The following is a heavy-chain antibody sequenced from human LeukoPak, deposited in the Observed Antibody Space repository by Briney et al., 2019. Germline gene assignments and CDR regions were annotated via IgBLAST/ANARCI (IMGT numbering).Heavy chain of an antibody. CDR2: ISGSGGNT. J-gene: IGHJ4*02. Sequence: GGSLRLSCAASGFTFSSYAMSWVRQAPGKGLEWVSVISGSGGNTYYADSVKGRFTISRDNSKNTLYLQLNSLRAEDTAVYYCAEDLYGDYDFDCRGQGTLVTVSS. CDR1: GFTFSSYA. V-gene: IGHV3-23*01. CDR3: AEDLYGDYDFDC. D-gene: IGHD4-17*01.